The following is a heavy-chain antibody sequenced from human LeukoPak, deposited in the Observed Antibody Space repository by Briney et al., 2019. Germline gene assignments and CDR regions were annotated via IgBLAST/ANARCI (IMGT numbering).Heavy chain of an antibody. D-gene: IGHD1-14*01. J-gene: IGHJ3*02. V-gene: IGHV1-46*01. CDR2: IDPSGVTT. Sequence: ASVKVSCKAPGYTLTSYYIHWVRQAPGQGLEWMGIIDPSGVTTNYAQNFQGRVTMTRDTSTSTVYMELSSLRSEDTAVYYCATPNNIDAFDMWGQGTMVTVSS. CDR1: GYTLTSYY. CDR3: ATPNNIDAFDM.